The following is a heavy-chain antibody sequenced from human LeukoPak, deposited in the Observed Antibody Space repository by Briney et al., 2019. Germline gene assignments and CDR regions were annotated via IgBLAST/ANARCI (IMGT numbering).Heavy chain of an antibody. J-gene: IGHJ4*02. Sequence: GGSLRLSCAASGFTFSSYEMNWVRQAPGKGLEWVSYISSSGSTIYYADSVKGRFTISRDNAKNSLYLQMNSLRVEDTAVYYCAKVAKYYYGSETYYFFEHWGQGTPVTASS. CDR1: GFTFSSYE. V-gene: IGHV3-48*03. D-gene: IGHD3-10*01. CDR2: ISSSGSTI. CDR3: AKVAKYYYGSETYYFFEH.